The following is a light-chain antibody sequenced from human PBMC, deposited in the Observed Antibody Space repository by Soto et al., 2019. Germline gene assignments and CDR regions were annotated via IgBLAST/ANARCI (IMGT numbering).Light chain of an antibody. CDR3: QQYGSSVLT. V-gene: IGKV3-20*01. CDR2: GAS. Sequence: EIVLTQSPDTLSLSPGERATLACRASQSVSTNSLAWYQQRPGQAPRPLIYGASSRATGTPDRFSGSGSGTDFTLIISRLEPEDFAVYYCQQYGSSVLTFGGGTKVDIK. CDR1: QSVSTNS. J-gene: IGKJ4*01.